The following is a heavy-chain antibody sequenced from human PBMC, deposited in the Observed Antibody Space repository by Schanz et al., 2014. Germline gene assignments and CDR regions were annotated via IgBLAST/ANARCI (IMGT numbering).Heavy chain of an antibody. CDR3: ARGTDWNLHY. CDR1: GFTFRDYY. Sequence: ADLVESGGGLVQPGGSLRLSCAASGFTFRDYYMSWIRQAPGKGLEWVSDISSGSSYANYADSVKGRFTVSRDSGQNSLYLQMNSLRAGDTAVYYCARGTDWNLHYWGQGALVTVSS. J-gene: IGHJ4*02. CDR2: ISSGSSYA. V-gene: IGHV3-11*06. D-gene: IGHD1-1*01.